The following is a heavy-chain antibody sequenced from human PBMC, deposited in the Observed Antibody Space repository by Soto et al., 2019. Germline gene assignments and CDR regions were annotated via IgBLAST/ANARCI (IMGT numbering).Heavy chain of an antibody. CDR3: AKVGNNWNPAGYNWFDP. J-gene: IGHJ5*02. CDR2: INSDGGTT. D-gene: IGHD1-1*01. CDR1: GLTLSRYW. V-gene: IGHV3-74*01. Sequence: SLRLSCAGSGLTLSRYWMHWVRQGPGKGLVWVSRINSDGGTTTYADSVKGRFTISRDNAKNTVDLQMDSLRAEDTAVYYCAKVGNNWNPAGYNWFDPWGQGTLVTVSS.